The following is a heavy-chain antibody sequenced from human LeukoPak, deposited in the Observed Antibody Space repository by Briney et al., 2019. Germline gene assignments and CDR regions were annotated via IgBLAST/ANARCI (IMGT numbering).Heavy chain of an antibody. CDR3: VRVRSSSWYDY. D-gene: IGHD6-13*01. CDR2: ISSDGSTT. Sequence: GGSLRLFCATSGFTFRTSWMHWVRQAPGKGLVWVSRISSDGSTTTHADAVNGRFTIPRDNGKNTLYLQMNSLRVEDTAVYYCVRVRSSSWYDYWGQGALVTVSS. J-gene: IGHJ4*02. CDR1: GFTFRTSW. V-gene: IGHV3-74*01.